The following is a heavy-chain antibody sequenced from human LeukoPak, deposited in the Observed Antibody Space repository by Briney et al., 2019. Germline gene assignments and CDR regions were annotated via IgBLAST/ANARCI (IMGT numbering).Heavy chain of an antibody. J-gene: IGHJ6*02. Sequence: GGSLRLSCAASGFTFSSYAMHWVRQAPGKGLEWVAVISYDGSNKYYADSVKGRFTISRDNSKNTLYLQMNSLRAEDTAVYYCAKLQSDGLRTYYGMDVWGQGTTVTVSS. V-gene: IGHV3-30-3*02. D-gene: IGHD4-17*01. CDR1: GFTFSSYA. CDR3: AKLQSDGLRTYYGMDV. CDR2: ISYDGSNK.